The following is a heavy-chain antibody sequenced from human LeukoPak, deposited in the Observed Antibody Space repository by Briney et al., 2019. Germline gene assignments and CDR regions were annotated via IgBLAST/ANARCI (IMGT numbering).Heavy chain of an antibody. CDR1: GFTFSSYA. CDR3: ARVGYTSYYYYGMDV. CDR2: ISSNGGST. D-gene: IGHD6-13*01. Sequence: GGSLRLSCAASGFTFSSYAMHWVRQALGKGLEYVSAISSNGGSTYYANSVKGRFTISRDNSKNPLYLQMGSLRAEDMAVYYCARVGYTSYYYYGMDVWGQGTTVTVSS. V-gene: IGHV3-64*01. J-gene: IGHJ6*02.